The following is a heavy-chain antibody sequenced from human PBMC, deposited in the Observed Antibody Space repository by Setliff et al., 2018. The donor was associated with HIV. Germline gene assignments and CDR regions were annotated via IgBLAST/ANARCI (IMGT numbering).Heavy chain of an antibody. Sequence: ASVKVSCKASGYNFTNYGIGWVRQAPGQGLEYLGWIGTYSGNTDYAQSVQGRVTMTRDTSTGTVYMDPRSLRSDDTAMYYCAREKYGDKFDYWGQGTLVTV. CDR3: AREKYGDKFDY. CDR1: GYNFTNYG. CDR2: IGTYSGNT. J-gene: IGHJ4*02. D-gene: IGHD2-8*01. V-gene: IGHV1-18*01.